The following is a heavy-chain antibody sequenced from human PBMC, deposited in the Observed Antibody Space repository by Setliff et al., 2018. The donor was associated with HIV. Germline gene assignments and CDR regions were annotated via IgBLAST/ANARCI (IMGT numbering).Heavy chain of an antibody. Sequence: HPGGSLRLSCAASGFTFSSYWMSWVRQAPGKGLEWVANIKQDGSAKYYVDSVKGRFTISRDNPKNTLYLQVNSLTPEDTAVYYCARGRDASRQRMDVWGKGTTVTVSS. D-gene: IGHD1-1*01. V-gene: IGHV3-7*01. CDR1: GFTFSSYW. J-gene: IGHJ6*04. CDR2: IKQDGSAK. CDR3: ARGRDASRQRMDV.